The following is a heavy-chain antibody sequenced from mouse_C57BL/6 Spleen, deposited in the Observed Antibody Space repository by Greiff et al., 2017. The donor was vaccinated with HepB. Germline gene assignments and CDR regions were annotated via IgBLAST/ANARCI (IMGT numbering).Heavy chain of an antibody. V-gene: IGHV1-50*01. J-gene: IGHJ1*03. CDR2: IDPSDSYT. Sequence: QVQLQQPGAELVKPGASVKLSCKASGYTFTSYWMQWVKQRPGQGLEWIGEIDPSDSYTNYNQKFQGKATLTVDTSSSTAYMQLSSLTSEDSAVYYCARLGDYSNLNWYFDVWGTGTTVTVSS. CDR3: ARLGDYSNLNWYFDV. D-gene: IGHD2-5*01. CDR1: GYTFTSYW.